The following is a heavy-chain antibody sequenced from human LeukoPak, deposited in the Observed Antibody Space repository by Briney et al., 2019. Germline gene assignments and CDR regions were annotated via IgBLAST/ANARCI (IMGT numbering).Heavy chain of an antibody. CDR3: ARPKTAWGENAFDI. Sequence: GGSLRLSCAASGFTFSSYNMNWVRQAPGKGLEWVSSITSSSSYIYYADSVKGRFTISRDNAKNSLYLQMNSLRAEGTAVYYCARPKTAWGENAFDIWGQGTMVTVSS. V-gene: IGHV3-21*01. CDR1: GFTFSSYN. CDR2: ITSSSSYI. J-gene: IGHJ3*02. D-gene: IGHD7-27*01.